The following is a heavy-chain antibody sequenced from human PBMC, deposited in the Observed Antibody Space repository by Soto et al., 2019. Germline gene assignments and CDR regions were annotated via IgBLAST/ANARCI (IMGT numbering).Heavy chain of an antibody. V-gene: IGHV4-34*01. CDR2: INHSGST. CDR3: ARSTPLVVVAATHWFDP. J-gene: IGHJ5*02. Sequence: QVQLQQWGAGLLKPSETLSLTCAVYGGSFSGYYWSWIRQPPGKGLEWIGEINHSGSTNYNPSLKGRVTISVDTSKNQFSLKLSSVTAADTAVYYCARSTPLVVVAATHWFDPWGQGTLVTVSS. CDR1: GGSFSGYY. D-gene: IGHD2-15*01.